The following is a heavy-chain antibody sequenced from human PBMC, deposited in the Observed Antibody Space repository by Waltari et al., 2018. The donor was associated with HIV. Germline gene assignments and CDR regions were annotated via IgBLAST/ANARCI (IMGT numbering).Heavy chain of an antibody. CDR3: ARGGDGYNLAHAFDI. D-gene: IGHD5-12*01. V-gene: IGHV4-61*01. J-gene: IGHJ3*02. CDR2: IYHNAST. CDR1: GGSVSSKTYY. Sequence: QVQLQESGPGLVKPSETLSLTCTVSGGSVSSKTYYWSWIRQPPGKGLEWIGYIYHNASTNYNPSLKSRVTISVDTSKNQFSLRLTSVTAADTAVYYCARGGDGYNLAHAFDIWGQGTMVTVSS.